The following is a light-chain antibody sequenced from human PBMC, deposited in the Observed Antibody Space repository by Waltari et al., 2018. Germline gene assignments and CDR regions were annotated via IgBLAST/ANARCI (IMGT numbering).Light chain of an antibody. J-gene: IGKJ3*01. Sequence: EIVMTQSPDSLAVSLGERATINCKSSQRVLYSADNKNYVAWYQQKAGQPPKLLIYWESTRESGVPDRFSGSGSETDFTLTISNLQAEDVAVYYCQQYYSTPREFTFGPGTKVDIK. CDR2: WES. CDR1: QRVLYSADNKNY. V-gene: IGKV4-1*01. CDR3: QQYYSTPREFT.